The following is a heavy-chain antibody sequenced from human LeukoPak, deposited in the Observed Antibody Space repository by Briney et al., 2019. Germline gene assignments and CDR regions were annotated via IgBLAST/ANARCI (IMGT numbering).Heavy chain of an antibody. CDR1: GGSISSSSYY. CDR3: ARSSSGWLNYYYYYMDV. D-gene: IGHD6-19*01. V-gene: IGHV4-39*07. CDR2: IYYSGST. Sequence: PSETLSLTCSVSGGSISSSSYYWGWIRQPPGKGLEWIGSIYYSGSTYYNPSLKSRVTISVDTSKNQFSLKLSSVTAADTAVYYCARSSSGWLNYYYYYMDVWGKGTTVTVSS. J-gene: IGHJ6*03.